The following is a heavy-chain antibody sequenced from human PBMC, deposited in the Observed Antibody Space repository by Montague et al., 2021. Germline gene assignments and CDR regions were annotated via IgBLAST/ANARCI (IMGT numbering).Heavy chain of an antibody. V-gene: IGHV2-5*02. CDR3: AHTLHVIPFYFYMDV. CDR1: GFSLTTSGVG. J-gene: IGHJ6*03. D-gene: IGHD2-21*01. CDR2: IYWDADK. Sequence: PALVKPTQTLTLTCTFSGFSLTTSGVGVGWIRQPPGKALEWLGVIYWDADKRYSPSLQNRLIITHDASRNQVILTLNDLDPMDTVTYFCAHTLHVIPFYFYMDVWGKGTTVTVSS.